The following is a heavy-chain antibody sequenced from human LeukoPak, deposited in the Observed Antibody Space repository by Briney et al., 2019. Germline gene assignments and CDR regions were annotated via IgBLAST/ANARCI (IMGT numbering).Heavy chain of an antibody. Sequence: SSETLSLTCTVSGGSISASYWSWIRHPPGKGLEWFGYIYYSGSTNYNPSLKSRVTISVDTSKKQFSLKLTSVTAADTAVYYCATRPARGSGPYYPYFDYWGQGTLVTVSS. D-gene: IGHD3-22*01. CDR1: GGSISASY. V-gene: IGHV4-59*01. CDR3: ATRPARGSGPYYPYFDY. CDR2: IYYSGST. J-gene: IGHJ4*02.